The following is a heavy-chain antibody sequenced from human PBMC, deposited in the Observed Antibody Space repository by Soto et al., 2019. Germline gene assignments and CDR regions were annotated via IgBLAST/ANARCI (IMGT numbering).Heavy chain of an antibody. J-gene: IGHJ3*02. CDR1: GFTFSRFS. Sequence: LRLSCAASGFTFSRFSMNWVRQAPGKGLEWVSSISSSSGHIYHADSVKGRFAISRDNAKNSLFLQMNSLGAEDTAVYYCARDRYYYDSSGSPKPFDIWGQGTKVTVSS. V-gene: IGHV3-21*01. CDR3: ARDRYYYDSSGSPKPFDI. D-gene: IGHD3-22*01. CDR2: ISSSSGHI.